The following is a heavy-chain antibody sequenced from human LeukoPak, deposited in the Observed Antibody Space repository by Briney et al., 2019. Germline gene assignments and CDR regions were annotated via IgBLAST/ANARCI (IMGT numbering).Heavy chain of an antibody. CDR2: IYYSGST. V-gene: IGHV4-59*01. Sequence: SETLSLTCTVSGGSISSYYWSWIRQPPGKGLEWIGYIYYSGSTNYKPSLKSRVTISVDTSKNQFSLKLSSVPAADTAVYYCARGGYYGSGNDFRFDPWGQGTLVTVSS. D-gene: IGHD3-10*01. CDR3: ARGGYYGSGNDFRFDP. J-gene: IGHJ5*02. CDR1: GGSISSYY.